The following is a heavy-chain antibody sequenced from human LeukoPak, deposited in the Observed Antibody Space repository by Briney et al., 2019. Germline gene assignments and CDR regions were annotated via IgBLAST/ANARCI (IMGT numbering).Heavy chain of an antibody. J-gene: IGHJ3*02. Sequence: SGTLSLTCAVSGGSISSSNWWSWVRQPPGKGLEWIGEIHDSGSTNYNPSLKSRVTISLDKSKNQFSLKLRSVTAADTAVYYCARERVDNDYGDYVGDAFDIWGQGTMVTVSS. CDR3: ARERVDNDYGDYVGDAFDI. CDR2: IHDSGST. V-gene: IGHV4-4*02. CDR1: GGSISSSNW. D-gene: IGHD4-17*01.